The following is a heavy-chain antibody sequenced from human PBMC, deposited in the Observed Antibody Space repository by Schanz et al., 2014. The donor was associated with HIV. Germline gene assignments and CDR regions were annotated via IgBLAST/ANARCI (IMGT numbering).Heavy chain of an antibody. CDR1: GFPFSSYA. J-gene: IGHJ6*02. CDR3: ARGSWYSSGWVDDQYYYDVDV. CDR2: ISRRGGYI. V-gene: IGHV3-21*06. Sequence: EAQLVESGEGLVKPGGSLRLSCTGSGFPFSSYAINWVRQAPGKGLEWLSSISRRGGYIYYANSVKGRFTISRDSSKNSVFLQMDKLRAEDTAVYYCARGSWYSSGWVDDQYYYDVDVWGQGTTVTVSS. D-gene: IGHD6-19*01.